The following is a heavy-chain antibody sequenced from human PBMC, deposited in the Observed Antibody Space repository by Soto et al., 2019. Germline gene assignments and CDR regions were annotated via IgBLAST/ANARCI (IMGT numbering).Heavy chain of an antibody. CDR2: INSDGSST. Sequence: GGSLRLSCAASGFTFSSYWMHWVRQAPGKGLVWVSRINSDGSSTSYADSVKGRFTISRDNAKNTLYLQMNSLRAEDTAVYYCARDVRQLWFPVVTHYYGMDVWGQGTTVTVSS. CDR3: ARDVRQLWFPVVTHYYGMDV. CDR1: GFTFSSYW. J-gene: IGHJ6*02. V-gene: IGHV3-74*01. D-gene: IGHD5-18*01.